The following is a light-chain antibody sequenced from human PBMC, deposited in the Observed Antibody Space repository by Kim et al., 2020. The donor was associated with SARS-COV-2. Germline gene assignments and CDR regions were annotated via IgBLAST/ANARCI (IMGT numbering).Light chain of an antibody. CDR3: AAWDDSLSGWV. CDR2: RNN. Sequence: ELTQPPSASGTPGQRVTISCSGSSSNIGSNYVYWHQQLPGTAPKLLIYRNNQRTSGVPDRFSGSKSGTSASLAISGLRSEDEADCYCAAWDDSLSGWVFGGGTQLTVL. CDR1: SSNIGSNY. J-gene: IGLJ3*02. V-gene: IGLV1-47*01.